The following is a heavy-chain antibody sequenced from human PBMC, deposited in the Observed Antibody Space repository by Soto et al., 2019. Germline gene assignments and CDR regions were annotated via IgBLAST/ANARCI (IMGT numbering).Heavy chain of an antibody. V-gene: IGHV3-23*01. J-gene: IGHJ4*02. CDR3: ASRSSGWYFDY. D-gene: IGHD6-19*01. Sequence: EVQLLESGGGLVQPGGSLRLSCAASGFTFSSYAMNWVRQAPGKGLEWVSVISGSGSSTYYADSVKGRFTISRDNSXNTXXXXXXXLXAEDTAVYXCASRSSGWYFDYWGQGTLVTVSS. CDR1: GFTFSSYA. CDR2: ISGSGSST.